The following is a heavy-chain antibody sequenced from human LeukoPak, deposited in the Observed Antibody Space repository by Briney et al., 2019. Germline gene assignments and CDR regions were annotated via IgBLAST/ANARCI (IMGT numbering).Heavy chain of an antibody. V-gene: IGHV3-30*03. CDR1: GFTFCSYG. Sequence: PGGSLRLSCAASGFTFCSYGIHWVRHAPDKGVEWVAVIQYNGSIKCSADSVTGELTTSRDSSRSWLYLQMTSLRTENTPVYFCARVGDEICSGSQVWGQGTLVTASS. J-gene: IGHJ4*02. D-gene: IGHD2-15*01. CDR2: IQYNGSIK. CDR3: ARVGDEICSGSQV.